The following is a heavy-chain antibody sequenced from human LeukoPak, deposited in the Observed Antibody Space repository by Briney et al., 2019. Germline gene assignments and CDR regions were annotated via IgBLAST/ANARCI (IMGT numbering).Heavy chain of an antibody. V-gene: IGHV1-2*02. CDR2: IHPKSGGT. CDR3: ARARYLTGSRDDAFDF. Sequence: ASVKVSCKASGYTFTGYYMHWVRQAPGQGLEWMGWIHPKSGGTTYEQSFQGRVIMTSDTSISTAYMEVRRLTSDDTAVYYCARARYLTGSRDDAFDFWGQGTVVTVYS. D-gene: IGHD1-26*01. CDR1: GYTFTGYY. J-gene: IGHJ3*01.